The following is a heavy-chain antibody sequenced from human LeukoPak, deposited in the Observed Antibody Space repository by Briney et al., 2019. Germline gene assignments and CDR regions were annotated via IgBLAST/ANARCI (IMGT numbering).Heavy chain of an antibody. CDR3: ARAPTLGCSGGSCRGGAIDI. Sequence: SETLSLTCTVSGGSISGYYWNWVRQPPGKGLEWIGYIYYRGSTNYNPSLKSRVTMSVSTSKNQFSLNLRSVTAADTTVYYCARAPTLGCSGGSCRGGAIDIWGQGTVFIVSS. D-gene: IGHD2-15*01. CDR1: GGSISGYY. J-gene: IGHJ3*02. CDR2: IYYRGST. V-gene: IGHV4-59*01.